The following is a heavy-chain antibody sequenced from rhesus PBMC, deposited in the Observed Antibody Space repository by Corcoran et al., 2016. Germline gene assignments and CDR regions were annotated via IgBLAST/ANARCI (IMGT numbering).Heavy chain of an antibody. CDR2: IDGNSAST. V-gene: IGHV4-73*01. CDR3: AKPYGSNYWYFDI. CDR1: GGSITGYY. Sequence: QVKLQQWGEGLVKPSETLSLTCAVYGGSITGYYWSWIRQPPGKGLEWIGNIDGNSASTNYNPSLKNRVTISKDTSKNQFSLKLSSVTAADTAVYYCAKPYGSNYWYFDIWGPGTPITISS. J-gene: IGHJ2*01. D-gene: IGHD4-29*01.